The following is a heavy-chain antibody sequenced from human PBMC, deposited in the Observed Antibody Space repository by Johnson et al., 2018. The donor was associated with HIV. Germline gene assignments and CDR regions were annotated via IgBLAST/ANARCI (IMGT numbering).Heavy chain of an antibody. CDR1: GFTVSSNY. CDR2: IYSGGST. CDR3: AREGSGGYDGVFDI. Sequence: EVQVVESGGGLIQPGGSLRLSCAASGFTVSSNYMSWVRQAPGKGLEWVSVIYSGGSTYYADSVKGRFTISRDNSKNTLYLQMNSLRAEDTAVYYCAREGSGGYDGVFDIWGLGTMVTVSS. V-gene: IGHV3-53*01. J-gene: IGHJ3*02. D-gene: IGHD2-15*01.